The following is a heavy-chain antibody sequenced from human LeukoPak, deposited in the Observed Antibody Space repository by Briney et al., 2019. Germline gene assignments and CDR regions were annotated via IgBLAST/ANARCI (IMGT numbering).Heavy chain of an antibody. CDR3: AKARIVIVTAIPLDF. CDR1: GFTLSSYA. D-gene: IGHD2-21*02. J-gene: IGHJ4*02. CDR2: ISVSGSNT. Sequence: GGSLRLSCAASGFTLSSYAMTWVRQAPGKGLEWVSSISVSGSNTYYADSVQGRFTISRDSSKNTLYLQMNSLRAEDTAVYFCAKARIVIVTAIPLDFWGQGALVTVSS. V-gene: IGHV3-23*01.